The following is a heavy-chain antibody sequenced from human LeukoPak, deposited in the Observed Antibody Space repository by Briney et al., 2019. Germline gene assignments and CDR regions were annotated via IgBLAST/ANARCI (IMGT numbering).Heavy chain of an antibody. CDR1: GGSISSSSYY. D-gene: IGHD1-26*01. Sequence: PSETLSLTCTVSGGSISSSSYYWGWIRQPPGKGLEWIGYIYYSGSTNYNPSLKSRVTISVDTSKNQFSLKLSSVTAADTAVYYCARRHLISGPDAFDIWGQGTMVTVSS. V-gene: IGHV4-61*05. CDR3: ARRHLISGPDAFDI. CDR2: IYYSGST. J-gene: IGHJ3*02.